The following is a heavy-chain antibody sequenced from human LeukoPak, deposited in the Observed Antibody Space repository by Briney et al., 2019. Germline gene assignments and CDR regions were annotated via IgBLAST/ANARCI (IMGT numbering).Heavy chain of an antibody. V-gene: IGHV4-61*02. CDR1: GGSISSGSYY. J-gene: IGHJ4*02. CDR3: ARHCSGGSCPLGFDY. CDR2: IYTSGST. Sequence: SETLSLTCTVSGGSISSGSYYWSWIRQPAGKGLEWIGRIYTSGSTNYNPSLKSRVTTSVDTSKNQFSLKLSSVTAADTAVYYCARHCSGGSCPLGFDYWGQGTLVTVSS. D-gene: IGHD2-15*01.